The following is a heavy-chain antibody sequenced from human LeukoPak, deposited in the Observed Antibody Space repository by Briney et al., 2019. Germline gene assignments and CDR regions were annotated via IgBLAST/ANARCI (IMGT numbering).Heavy chain of an antibody. CDR3: ARRPYSSSSPWFDP. J-gene: IGHJ5*02. V-gene: IGHV5-51*01. D-gene: IGHD6-6*01. Sequence: GESLKISCKGSGYSFTSYRIGWVRQMPGKGLEWMGIIYPGDSDTRYSPSFQGQATISADKSISTAYLQWSSLKASDTAMYYCARRPYSSSSPWFDPWGQGTLVTVSS. CDR2: IYPGDSDT. CDR1: GYSFTSYR.